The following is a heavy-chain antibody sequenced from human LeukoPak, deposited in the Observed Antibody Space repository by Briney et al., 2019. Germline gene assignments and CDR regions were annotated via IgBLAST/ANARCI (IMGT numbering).Heavy chain of an antibody. V-gene: IGHV3-30*04. J-gene: IGHJ6*03. CDR1: GFTFSSYA. D-gene: IGHD2-15*01. CDR3: ASAGCSGGTCYSGGTPGYMDV. Sequence: HTGGSLRLSCAASGFTFSSYAMHWVRQAPGKGLEWVAVISYDGSNKYYADSVKGRFTISRDNSKNTLYLQMNSLRAEDTAVYYCASAGCSGGTCYSGGTPGYMDVWGKGTTVTVSS. CDR2: ISYDGSNK.